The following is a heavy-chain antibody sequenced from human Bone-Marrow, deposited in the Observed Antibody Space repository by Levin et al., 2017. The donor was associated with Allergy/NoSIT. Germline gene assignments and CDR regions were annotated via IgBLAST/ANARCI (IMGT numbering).Heavy chain of an antibody. D-gene: IGHD2-21*01. CDR2: ISSSGDNT. Sequence: GGSLRLSCAASGFTFSNYAMAWVRQAPGKGLEWVSAISSSGDNTFYADSVRGRFTISRDNSKHTLYLQMNSLRAEDTALYYCARYCVTSLCYLSYYNMDVWGQGTTVTVSS. V-gene: IGHV3-23*01. J-gene: IGHJ6*02. CDR1: GFTFSNYA. CDR3: ARYCVTSLCYLSYYNMDV.